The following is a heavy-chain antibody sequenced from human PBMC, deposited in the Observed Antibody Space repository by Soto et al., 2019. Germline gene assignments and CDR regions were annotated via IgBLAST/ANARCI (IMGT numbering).Heavy chain of an antibody. CDR3: ARLSSGWYFDY. Sequence: EVQLLESGGGLVQPGGSLRLSCAASGFSFSSYAMNWVRQAPGKGLEWVSVISGSGDSTYYADSVKGRFTISRDNSKNTLYLQMIRLRAEDTAIYYCARLSSGWYFDYWGQGTLVIVSS. CDR1: GFSFSSYA. CDR2: ISGSGDST. J-gene: IGHJ4*02. D-gene: IGHD6-19*01. V-gene: IGHV3-23*01.